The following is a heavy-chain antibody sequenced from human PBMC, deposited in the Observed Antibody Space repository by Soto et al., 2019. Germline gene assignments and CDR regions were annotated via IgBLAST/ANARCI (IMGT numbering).Heavy chain of an antibody. D-gene: IGHD6-13*01. Sequence: ASETLSLTCTVSGGSISSGGYYWSWIRQHPGKGLEWIGYIYYSGSTNYNPSLKSRVTISVDTSKNQFSLKLSSVTAADTAVYYCARERPDGSRLDPWGQGTLVTVS. CDR3: ARERPDGSRLDP. V-gene: IGHV4-61*08. J-gene: IGHJ5*02. CDR1: GGSISSGGYY. CDR2: IYYSGST.